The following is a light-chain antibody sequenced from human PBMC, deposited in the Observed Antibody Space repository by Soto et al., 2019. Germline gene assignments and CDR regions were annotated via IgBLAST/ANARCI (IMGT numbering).Light chain of an antibody. CDR1: QSLSGW. J-gene: IGKJ3*01. CDR3: HQYKTYGLFT. Sequence: DIEMTQSPSTLSASVGDRVTITCRASQSLSGWLAWYQQKPGKAPKLLIYKTSSLQNGVPSRFSGSGSETGFTLTIRSLQPDDFAPYYCHQYKTYGLFTFGPGTTVDLK. CDR2: KTS. V-gene: IGKV1-5*03.